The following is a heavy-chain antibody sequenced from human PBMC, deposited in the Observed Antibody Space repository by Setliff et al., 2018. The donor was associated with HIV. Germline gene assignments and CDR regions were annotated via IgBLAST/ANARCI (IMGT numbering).Heavy chain of an antibody. CDR2: IHAGNGYT. Sequence: ASVKVSCKTFGYSFTAYQMHWLRQAPGQGLEWMGWIHAGNGYTKYSQKFQGRVTFTRDTSASAAYMDLSSLRSEDTAVYYCARIWGIPPLYYFDYWGQGTLVTVSS. CDR1: GYSFTAYQ. J-gene: IGHJ4*02. CDR3: ARIWGIPPLYYFDY. V-gene: IGHV1-3*01. D-gene: IGHD3-16*01.